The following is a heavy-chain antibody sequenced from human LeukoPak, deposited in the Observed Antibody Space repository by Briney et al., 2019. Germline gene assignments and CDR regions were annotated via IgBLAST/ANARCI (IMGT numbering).Heavy chain of an antibody. CDR3: TTGEIEIAYCDSSSCVDY. CDR2: ISGSGGST. V-gene: IGHV3-23*01. CDR1: GFTFRSYA. D-gene: IGHD2-2*01. Sequence: PGGSLRLSCAASGFTFRSYAMSWVRQAPGKGLEWVSAISGSGGSTDYADSVKGRFTISRDNSKNTLYMQMNSLRAEDTAVYYCTTGEIEIAYCDSSSCVDYWGQGTLVTVSS. J-gene: IGHJ4*02.